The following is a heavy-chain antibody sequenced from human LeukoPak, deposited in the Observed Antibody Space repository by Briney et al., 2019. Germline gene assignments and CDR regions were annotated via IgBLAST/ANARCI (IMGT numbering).Heavy chain of an antibody. CDR2: IYYSGST. CDR3: ARHDKYCSSTSCYDDFDY. CDR1: GGSISSYY. D-gene: IGHD2-2*01. J-gene: IGHJ4*02. Sequence: SETLSLTCTVSGGSISSYYWGWIRQPPGKGLEWIGSIYYSGSTYYNPSLKSRVTISVDTSKNQFSLKLSSVTAAGTAVYYCARHDKYCSSTSCYDDFDYWGQGTLVTVSS. V-gene: IGHV4-39*01.